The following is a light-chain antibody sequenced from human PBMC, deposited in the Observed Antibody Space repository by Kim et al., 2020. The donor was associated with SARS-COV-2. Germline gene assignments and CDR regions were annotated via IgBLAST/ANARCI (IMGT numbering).Light chain of an antibody. J-gene: IGKJ2*01. V-gene: IGKV2-30*01. Sequence: PASISCRLGQALLCGAGNTPCSWFQQRPGQSPRRLMYQVSKRDSGVPDRFSGSGSGTDFTLKISRVEARDVVVYYCMQGTHWPHTFGQGTKLEI. CDR3: MQGTHWPHT. CDR1: QALLCGAGNTP. CDR2: QVS.